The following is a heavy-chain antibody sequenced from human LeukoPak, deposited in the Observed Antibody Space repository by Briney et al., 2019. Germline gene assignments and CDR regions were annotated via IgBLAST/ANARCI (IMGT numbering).Heavy chain of an antibody. CDR2: TRNKANSYTT. CDR1: GFSFSDHY. V-gene: IGHV3-72*01. J-gene: IGHJ4*02. CDR3: ARPLRDSSNSYYFDY. D-gene: IGHD6-13*01. Sequence: PGGSLRLSCAASGFSFSDHYMDWVRQAPGKGLEWVGRTRNKANSYTTEYAASVKGRFTISRDDSKNSLYLQMDSLKTEDTAVYYCARPLRDSSNSYYFDYWGQGTLVTVSS.